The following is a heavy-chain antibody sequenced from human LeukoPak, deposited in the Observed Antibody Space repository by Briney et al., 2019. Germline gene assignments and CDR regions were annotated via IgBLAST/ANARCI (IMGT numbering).Heavy chain of an antibody. D-gene: IGHD2-2*01. CDR3: ARHRYCSSTSCYLSFFGLSSAFDI. CDR1: GGSISNKY. CDR2: IYYSGST. V-gene: IGHV4-59*08. Sequence: SETLSLTCTVSGGSISNKYWSWIRQPPGKGLEWIGYIYYSGSTNYNPSLKSRVTILVDTSKNQFSLKLSSVTAADTAVYYCARHRYCSSTSCYLSFFGLSSAFDIWGQGTMVTVSS. J-gene: IGHJ3*02.